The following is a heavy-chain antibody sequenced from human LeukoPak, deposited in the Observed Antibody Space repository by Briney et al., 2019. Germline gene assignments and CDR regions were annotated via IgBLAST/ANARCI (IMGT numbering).Heavy chain of an antibody. Sequence: SQTLSLTCAISGDSVSSNSAAWNWIRQSPSRGFEWLGRTYYRSKWYNDYVVSVKSRITINPDTSKNQFSLQLNSVTPEDTAVYYCARGPRVGYSSGWYPYDYWGQGTLVTVSS. CDR3: ARGPRVGYSSGWYPYDY. J-gene: IGHJ4*02. CDR1: GDSVSSNSAA. D-gene: IGHD6-19*01. CDR2: TYYRSKWYN. V-gene: IGHV6-1*01.